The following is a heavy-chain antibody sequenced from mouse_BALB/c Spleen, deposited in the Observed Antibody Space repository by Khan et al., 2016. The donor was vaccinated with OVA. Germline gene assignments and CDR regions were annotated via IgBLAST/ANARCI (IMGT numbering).Heavy chain of an antibody. Sequence: QIQLVQSGPELKKPGETVKISCKASGYTFTDYSMHWVKQAPGKGLKWMGWINTETGEPTYADDFKGRFAFSLETSASTAYLQLNNLKTEDTATCFCARDRYDDFDYWGQGTTLTVSS. D-gene: IGHD2-14*01. V-gene: IGHV9-2-1*01. CDR2: INTETGEP. J-gene: IGHJ2*01. CDR3: ARDRYDDFDY. CDR1: GYTFTDYS.